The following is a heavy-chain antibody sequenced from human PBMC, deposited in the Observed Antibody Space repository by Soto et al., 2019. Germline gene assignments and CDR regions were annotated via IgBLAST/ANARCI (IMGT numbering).Heavy chain of an antibody. D-gene: IGHD3-16*01. Sequence: QVQLQESGPGLVKPSQTLSLTCTVSGGSISSGDYYWSWIRQPPGKGLEWIGYIYYSGSTYYNPSLKSRVTITVDTSKNQFSLKLSSVTAADTAVYYCARRFGGVTSPFDLWGRGTLVTVSS. CDR3: ARRFGGVTSPFDL. CDR1: GGSISSGDYY. J-gene: IGHJ2*01. CDR2: IYYSGST. V-gene: IGHV4-30-4*01.